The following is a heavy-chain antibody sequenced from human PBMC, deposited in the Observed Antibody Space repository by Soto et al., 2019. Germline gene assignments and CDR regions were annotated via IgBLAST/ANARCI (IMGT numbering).Heavy chain of an antibody. CDR3: ARVRGGYTFWSGYLGGYGMDV. J-gene: IGHJ6*02. Sequence: PSETLSLTCSVSDGSISSSSCHWGWIRQSPGKGLEWIGSIYYSGSTFYNPSLESRVTISVDTSKNQLSLKLSSVTAADTSVYYCARVRGGYTFWSGYLGGYGMDVWSRGTKVTVSS. CDR1: DGSISSSSCH. CDR2: IYYSGST. V-gene: IGHV4-39*01. D-gene: IGHD3-3*01.